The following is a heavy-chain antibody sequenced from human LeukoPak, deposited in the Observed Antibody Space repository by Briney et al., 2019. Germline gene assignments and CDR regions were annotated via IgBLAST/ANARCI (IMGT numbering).Heavy chain of an antibody. Sequence: SETLSLTCTVSGYSISSGYYWGWIRQPPGKGLEWIGSIYHSGSTNYNPSLKSRVTISVVTSKNQFSLKPSSVTAADTAVYYCARVKNWGSTNFDYWGQGTLVTVSS. D-gene: IGHD7-27*01. CDR2: IYHSGST. J-gene: IGHJ4*02. CDR1: GYSISSGYY. V-gene: IGHV4-38-2*02. CDR3: ARVKNWGSTNFDY.